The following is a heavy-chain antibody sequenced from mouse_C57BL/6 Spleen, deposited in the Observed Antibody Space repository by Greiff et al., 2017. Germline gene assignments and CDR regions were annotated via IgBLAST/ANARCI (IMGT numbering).Heavy chain of an antibody. D-gene: IGHD3-1*01. CDR3: ARPGFYAMDY. J-gene: IGHJ4*01. CDR2: ISSGSSTI. V-gene: IGHV5-17*01. CDR1: GFTFSDYG. Sequence: EVKLVESGGGLVKPGGSLKLSCAASGFTFSDYGMHWVRQAPEKGLEWVAYISSGSSTIYYADTVKGRFTISRDNAKSTLFMQMTSLRSEDTAMYYCARPGFYAMDYWGQGTSVTVSS.